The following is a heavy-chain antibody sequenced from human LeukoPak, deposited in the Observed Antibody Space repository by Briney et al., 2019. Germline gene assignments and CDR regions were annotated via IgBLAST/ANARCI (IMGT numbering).Heavy chain of an antibody. CDR2: ISAHKGDT. V-gene: IGHV1-18*01. J-gene: IGHJ4*02. CDR1: GYTFTTYG. Sequence: ASVKVSCKTSGYTFTTYGISWLRQAPGQGLEWMGWISAHKGDTEYAQKFQGRVTMTRDTSTSTAHMELQSLTSDDTAVYYCARADIIVVAGATPVGSGFEYWGQGALITIS. D-gene: IGHD2-15*01. CDR3: ARADIIVVAGATPVGSGFEY.